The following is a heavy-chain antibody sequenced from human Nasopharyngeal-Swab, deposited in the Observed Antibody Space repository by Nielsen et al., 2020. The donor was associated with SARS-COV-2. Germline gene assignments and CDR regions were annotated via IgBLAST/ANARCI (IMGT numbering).Heavy chain of an antibody. CDR3: ARHLGLRAPFDY. Sequence: SETLSLTCSVSGDSINSYYWSWIRQPPGKGLEWIGDIYYSGSTNYNPSLKSRVTISVDTSKNQFSLKLSSVTAADTAVYYCARHLGLRAPFDYWGQGTLVTVSS. J-gene: IGHJ4*02. CDR2: IYYSGST. D-gene: IGHD5/OR15-5a*01. CDR1: GDSINSYY. V-gene: IGHV4-59*08.